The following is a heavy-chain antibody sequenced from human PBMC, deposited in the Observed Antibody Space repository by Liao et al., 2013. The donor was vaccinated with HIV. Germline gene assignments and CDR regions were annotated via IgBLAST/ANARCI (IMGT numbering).Heavy chain of an antibody. V-gene: IGHV4-39*07. Sequence: QMQESGPGLVKTSETLSLTCSVSRDSIMRSTYFWGWVRQPPGKGLEWIASTYYDGTSHFNPTLQSRVTISVDTSKNQFSLKLSSVTAADTAVYYCAREGGFDYARGSYWYFDLWAVAPWSLSPQ. CDR2: TYYDGTS. D-gene: IGHD4-17*01. CDR3: AREGGFDYARGSYWYFDL. CDR1: RDSIMRSTYF. J-gene: IGHJ2*01.